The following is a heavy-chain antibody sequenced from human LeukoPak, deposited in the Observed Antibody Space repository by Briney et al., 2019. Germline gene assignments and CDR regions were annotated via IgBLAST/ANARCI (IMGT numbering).Heavy chain of an antibody. CDR2: ISGSGGST. V-gene: IGHV3-23*01. D-gene: IGHD5-18*01. J-gene: IGHJ4*02. Sequence: GGSLRLSCAASGFTFSNFGMSWVRQAPGKGLGCVSPISGSGGSTSYADSVKGRFTISRDNSKNTLYLQMNSLRAEDTAVYYCARGRDTGRQYYFDYWGQGTLVTVAS. CDR3: ARGRDTGRQYYFDY. CDR1: GFTFSNFG.